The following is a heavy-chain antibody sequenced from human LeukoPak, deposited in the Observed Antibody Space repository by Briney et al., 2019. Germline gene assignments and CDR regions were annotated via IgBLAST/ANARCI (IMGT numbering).Heavy chain of an antibody. Sequence: SETLSLTCTVSGGSISSGGYYWSWIRQHPGKGLEWIGYIYYSGSTYYNPSLKSRVTISVDTSKKQFSLKLSSVTAADTAVYYCARVGLAYCSSTSCFDNWFDPCGQGTLVTVSS. CDR2: IYYSGST. CDR1: GGSISSGGYY. V-gene: IGHV4-31*03. J-gene: IGHJ5*02. D-gene: IGHD2-2*01. CDR3: ARVGLAYCSSTSCFDNWFDP.